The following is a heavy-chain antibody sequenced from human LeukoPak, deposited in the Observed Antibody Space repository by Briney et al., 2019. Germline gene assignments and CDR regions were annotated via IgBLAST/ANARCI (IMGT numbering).Heavy chain of an antibody. Sequence: ASVKVSCKASGYTFTKYGITWVRQAPGQGLEWMGWISTYNGNTNYAQKLQGRVTITRDTSASTAYMELSGLTSEDTAVYYCARGPRAAADDYWGQGTLVTVSS. CDR2: ISTYNGNT. CDR3: ARGPRAAADDY. CDR1: GYTFTKYG. D-gene: IGHD6-13*01. J-gene: IGHJ4*02. V-gene: IGHV1-18*01.